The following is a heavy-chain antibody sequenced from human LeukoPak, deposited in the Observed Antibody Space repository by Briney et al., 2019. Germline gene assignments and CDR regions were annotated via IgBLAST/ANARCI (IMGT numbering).Heavy chain of an antibody. D-gene: IGHD1-26*01. J-gene: IGHJ4*02. CDR1: AGTFTSYA. CDR3: ASGWEPHDY. CDR2: IIPIFGTA. Sequence: SSVKLSCNASAGTFTSYAISLVRQAPGQGLEWMGGIIPIFGTANYAQKFQGRVTITADESRSPAYMELSSLRPEDMALAYIASGWEPHDYWGQGTLVTVSS. V-gene: IGHV1-69*01.